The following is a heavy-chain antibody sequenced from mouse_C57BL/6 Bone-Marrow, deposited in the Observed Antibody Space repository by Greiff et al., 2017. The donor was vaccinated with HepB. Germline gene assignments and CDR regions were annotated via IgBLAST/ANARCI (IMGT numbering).Heavy chain of an antibody. Sequence: EVMLVESGGGLVKPGGSLKLSCAASGFTFSDYGMHWVRQAPEKGLEWVAYISSGSSTIYYADTVKGRFTISRDNAKNTLFLQMTSLRSEDTAMYYCARGDYYGSSYVWFAYWGQGTLVTVSA. V-gene: IGHV5-17*01. J-gene: IGHJ3*01. CDR2: ISSGSSTI. CDR3: ARGDYYGSSYVWFAY. D-gene: IGHD1-1*01. CDR1: GFTFSDYG.